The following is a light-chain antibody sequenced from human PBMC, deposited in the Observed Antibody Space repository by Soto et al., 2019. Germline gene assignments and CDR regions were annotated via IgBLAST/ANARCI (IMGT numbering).Light chain of an antibody. CDR1: QNISTY. V-gene: IGKV1-39*01. Sequence: DIQMTQSPSSLSASVGDRVTITCRASQNISTYLNWYQQRPGKAPKLLIYGTSSLQRGVPSRFSGSGSGTDFTLNISSLQPEDFATFYCQQTYSIPLTFGGGTKVESK. CDR2: GTS. CDR3: QQTYSIPLT. J-gene: IGKJ4*01.